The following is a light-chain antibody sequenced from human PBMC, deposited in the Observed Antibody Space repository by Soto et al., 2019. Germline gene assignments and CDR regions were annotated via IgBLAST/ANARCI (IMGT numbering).Light chain of an antibody. CDR2: EVS. Sequence: QSVLTQPASVPGSPGQSITISCTGTSSDVGGYNYVSWYQQHPGKAPKLMIYEVSNRPSGVSNRFSGSKSGNTASLTISGPQAEDEADYYCSSYTSSSTLVFGTGTKVTVL. J-gene: IGLJ1*01. CDR1: SSDVGGYNY. V-gene: IGLV2-14*01. CDR3: SSYTSSSTLV.